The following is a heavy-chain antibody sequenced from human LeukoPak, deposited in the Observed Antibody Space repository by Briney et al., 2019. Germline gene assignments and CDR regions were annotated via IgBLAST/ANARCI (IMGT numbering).Heavy chain of an antibody. Sequence: ASVKVSCKASGGTFSSYAISWVRQAPGQGLEWMGGIIPIFGTANYAQKVQGRVTITADESTSTAYMELSSLRSEDTAVYYCARKTLPRYCSSTSCYSDPYYYYGMDVWGQGTTVTVSS. CDR1: GGTFSSYA. J-gene: IGHJ6*02. V-gene: IGHV1-69*13. CDR3: ARKTLPRYCSSTSCYSDPYYYYGMDV. D-gene: IGHD2-2*02. CDR2: IIPIFGTA.